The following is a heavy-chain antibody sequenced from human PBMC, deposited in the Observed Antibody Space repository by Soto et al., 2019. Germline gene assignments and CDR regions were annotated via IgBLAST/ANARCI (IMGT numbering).Heavy chain of an antibody. CDR1: GGSISSYY. Sequence: SETLSLTCTVSGGSISSYYWSWIRQPAGKGLEWIGRIYTSGSTNYNPSLKSRVTMSVDTSKNQISLKLSSVTAADTAVYYCARVGSDDSSGYYPNDAFDIWGQGTMVTVSS. D-gene: IGHD3-22*01. CDR3: ARVGSDDSSGYYPNDAFDI. J-gene: IGHJ3*02. V-gene: IGHV4-4*07. CDR2: IYTSGST.